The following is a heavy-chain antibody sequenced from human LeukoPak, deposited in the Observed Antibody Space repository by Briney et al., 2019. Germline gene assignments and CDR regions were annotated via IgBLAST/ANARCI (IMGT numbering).Heavy chain of an antibody. Sequence: SETLSLTCLVSGGSMGNAIYWWGWFRQPPGERLAWIASISYNGITSYNPSLRSRVTISIDTSKKQLSLSLTSMTAADTAIYYCARLPSTDYSIDYWGQGTLVTVSA. CDR2: ISYNGIT. V-gene: IGHV4-39*01. CDR1: GGSMGNAIYW. D-gene: IGHD3-22*01. CDR3: ARLPSTDYSIDY. J-gene: IGHJ4*02.